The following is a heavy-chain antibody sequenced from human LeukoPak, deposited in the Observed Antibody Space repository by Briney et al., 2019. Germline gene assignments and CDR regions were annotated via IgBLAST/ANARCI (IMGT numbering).Heavy chain of an antibody. Sequence: GGSLRLSCAASGFSFSNHGMHWVRQAPGKGLEWVAVIWYDGSKTYYADSVEGRFTISRDNFKNTVYLQVSSLRAEDTAVYYCAREVTLRLGYWFDPWGQGTLVTVSS. V-gene: IGHV3-33*01. D-gene: IGHD5-18*01. CDR3: AREVTLRLGYWFDP. J-gene: IGHJ5*02. CDR2: IWYDGSKT. CDR1: GFSFSNHG.